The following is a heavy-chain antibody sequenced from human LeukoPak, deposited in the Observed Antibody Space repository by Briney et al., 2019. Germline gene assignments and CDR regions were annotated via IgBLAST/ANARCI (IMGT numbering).Heavy chain of an antibody. Sequence: SETLSLTCAVYGGSFSGYYWGWIRQPPGKGLEWIEEINHSGSTNYNPSLKSRVTISVDTSKNQFSLKLSSVTAADTAVYYCARHFNYDILTGYQGGDFDYWGQGTLVTVSS. D-gene: IGHD3-9*01. CDR3: ARHFNYDILTGYQGGDFDY. CDR2: INHSGST. J-gene: IGHJ4*02. V-gene: IGHV4-34*01. CDR1: GGSFSGYY.